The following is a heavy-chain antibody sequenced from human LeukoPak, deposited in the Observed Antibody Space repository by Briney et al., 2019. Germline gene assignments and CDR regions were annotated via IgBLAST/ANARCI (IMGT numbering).Heavy chain of an antibody. CDR1: GFTFSRYT. CDR3: ARVPPSY. J-gene: IGHJ4*02. CDR2: ISSDSSSM. Sequence: GGSLRLSCAASGFTFSRYTMKWVRQSPGKGLEYVSSISSDSSSMYYADSVEGRFTISRDNAKNSVYLQINSLRAEDTAIYYCARVPPSYWGQGTQVTVSS. V-gene: IGHV3-21*01.